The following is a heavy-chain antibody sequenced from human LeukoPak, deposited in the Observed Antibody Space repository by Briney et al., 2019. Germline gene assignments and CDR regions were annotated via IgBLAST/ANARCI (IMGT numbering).Heavy chain of an antibody. V-gene: IGHV4-4*02. CDR2: IYHSGST. Sequence: PSGTLSLTCAVSGGSISSSNWWSWVRQPPGKGLEWIGEIYHSGSTNYNPSLKSRVTISVDTSKNQFSLKLSSVTAADTVVYYCARVGNYYDSSGYSRVGIFDYWGQGTLVTVSS. CDR3: ARVGNYYDSSGYSRVGIFDY. CDR1: GGSISSSNW. J-gene: IGHJ4*02. D-gene: IGHD3-22*01.